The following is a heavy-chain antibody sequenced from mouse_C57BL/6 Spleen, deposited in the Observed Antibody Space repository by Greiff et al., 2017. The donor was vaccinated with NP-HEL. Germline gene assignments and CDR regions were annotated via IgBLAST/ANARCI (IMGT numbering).Heavy chain of an antibody. CDR3: ARRDYYSGGVDD. V-gene: IGHV1-80*01. Sequence: QVQLQQSGAELVKPGASVKISCKASGYAFSSYWMNWVKQRPGKGLEWIGQIYPGDGDTNYNGKFKGKATLTADKSSSTAYMQLSSLTSEDSAVYFCARRDYYSGGVDDWGEGTTLTVSS. D-gene: IGHD1-1*01. J-gene: IGHJ2*01. CDR1: GYAFSSYW. CDR2: IYPGDGDT.